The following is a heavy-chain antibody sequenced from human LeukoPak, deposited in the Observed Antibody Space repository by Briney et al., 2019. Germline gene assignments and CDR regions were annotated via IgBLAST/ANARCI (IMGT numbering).Heavy chain of an antibody. CDR2: IYYSGST. D-gene: IGHD2-21*02. CDR1: GGSISSGGYY. J-gene: IGHJ3*02. Sequence: SETLSLTCTVSGGSISSGGYYWSWIRQHPEKGLEWIGYIYYSGSTYYNPSLKSRVTISVDTSKNQFSLKLSSVTAADTAVYYCARVPLVTAHIDIWGQGTMVTVSS. V-gene: IGHV4-31*03. CDR3: ARVPLVTAHIDI.